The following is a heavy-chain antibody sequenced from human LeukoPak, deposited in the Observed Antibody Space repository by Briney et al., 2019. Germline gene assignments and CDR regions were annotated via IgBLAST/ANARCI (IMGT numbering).Heavy chain of an antibody. Sequence: PGGSLRLSCAASGFTFSSYAMSWVRQAPGKGLEWVSAISGSGGSTHYADSVKGRFTISRDNSKNTLYLQMNSLRAEDTAVCYCAKDALPTYYYDSSGYYYFDYWGQGTLVTVSS. J-gene: IGHJ4*02. V-gene: IGHV3-23*01. CDR1: GFTFSSYA. D-gene: IGHD3-22*01. CDR2: ISGSGGST. CDR3: AKDALPTYYYDSSGYYYFDY.